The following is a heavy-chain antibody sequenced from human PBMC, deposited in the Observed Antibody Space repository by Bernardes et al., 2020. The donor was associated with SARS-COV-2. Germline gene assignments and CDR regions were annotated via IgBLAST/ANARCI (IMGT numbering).Heavy chain of an antibody. Sequence: GSLRLSCAASGFTFRSYGMHWVRQAPGKGLEWVAFIWYDGSNKYYADPVKGRFTISRENSKNTLYLQVDSLRADDTAVYYCARDGPHYDLDFWGQGTLVTVSS. CDR2: IWYDGSNK. V-gene: IGHV3-33*01. CDR1: GFTFRSYG. J-gene: IGHJ4*02. D-gene: IGHD3-22*01. CDR3: ARDGPHYDLDF.